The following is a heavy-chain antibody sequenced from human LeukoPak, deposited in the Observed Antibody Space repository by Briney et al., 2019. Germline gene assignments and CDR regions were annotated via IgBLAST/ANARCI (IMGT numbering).Heavy chain of an antibody. D-gene: IGHD3-10*01. CDR3: AREVRGTVRGVLHFDY. V-gene: IGHV3-48*03. J-gene: IGHJ4*02. CDR1: GFTFSSYE. CDR2: ISSSGSTI. Sequence: GGSLRLSCAASGFTFSSYEMNWVRQAPGKGLEWVSYISSSGSTIYYADSVKGRFTISRDNAKNSLYLQMNSLRAEDTAVYYCAREVRGTVRGVLHFDYWGQGTLVTVSS.